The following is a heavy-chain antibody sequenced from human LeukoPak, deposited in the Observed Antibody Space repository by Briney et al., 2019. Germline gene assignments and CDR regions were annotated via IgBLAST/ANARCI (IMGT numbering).Heavy chain of an antibody. CDR2: AHIVVA. CDR3: ARGVYPGCSGDRCASVKNWFDP. Sequence: GTPSLTRALPRGSLSVNSSTCICQSPRGGLEWIWDAHIVVARYYTPSLKGRVTMSIDTSKNQFSLKLTSVTAADTAVYYCARGVYPGCSGDRCASVKNWFDPWGHGILVTVSS. V-gene: IGHV4-34*01. J-gene: IGHJ5*02. D-gene: IGHD2-15*01. CDR1: RGSLSVNS.